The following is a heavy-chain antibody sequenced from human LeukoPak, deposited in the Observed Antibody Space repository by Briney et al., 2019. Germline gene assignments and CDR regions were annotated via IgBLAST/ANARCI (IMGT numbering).Heavy chain of an antibody. CDR3: VRDPTARGFGELVD. CDR2: INPNSGGT. D-gene: IGHD3-10*01. Sequence: ASVKVSCKPSGYTFTGCYMHWVRQAPGQGLKWMGWINPNSGGTNHAQKFQARVTMTRGTAISPANMELSRLRSDDTAVYYCVRDPTARGFGELVDWRQGTLVTVCS. CDR1: GYTFTGCY. J-gene: IGHJ4*02. V-gene: IGHV1-2*02.